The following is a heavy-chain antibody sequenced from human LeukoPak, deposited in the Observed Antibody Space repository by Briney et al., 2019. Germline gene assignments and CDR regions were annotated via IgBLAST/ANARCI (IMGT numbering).Heavy chain of an antibody. J-gene: IGHJ6*02. D-gene: IGHD3-3*01. Sequence: GGSLRLSCAVSGFTFSGFGIHWVRQAPGKGLEWVAVIWYDGSNKYYADSVKGRFTISRDNSKNTLYLQMNSPRAEDTAVYYCARAGGTYYDFWSGYGLDYYGMDVWGQGTTVTVSS. V-gene: IGHV3-33*08. CDR1: GFTFSGFG. CDR2: IWYDGSNK. CDR3: ARAGGTYYDFWSGYGLDYYGMDV.